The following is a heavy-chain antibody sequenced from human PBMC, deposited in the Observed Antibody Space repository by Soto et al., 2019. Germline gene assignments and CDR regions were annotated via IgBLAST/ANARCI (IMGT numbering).Heavy chain of an antibody. J-gene: IGHJ4*02. CDR3: ATDYGSGSH. CDR2: IKDDGSEQ. V-gene: IGHV3-7*01. Sequence: PGGALRLSCAAPGFIFSKYLMTLVRQAPGKGLEWVANIKDDGSEQYYVDSVRGRFTISRDNAENSLYLEVNSLRVEDTAIYYCATDYGSGSHWGQGTLVTVSS. D-gene: IGHD3-10*01. CDR1: GFIFSKYL.